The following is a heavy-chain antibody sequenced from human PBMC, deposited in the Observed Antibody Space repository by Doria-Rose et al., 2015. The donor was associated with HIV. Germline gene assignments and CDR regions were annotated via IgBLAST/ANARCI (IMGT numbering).Heavy chain of an antibody. CDR2: IFTDDER. V-gene: IGHV2-26*01. J-gene: IGHJ4*02. D-gene: IGHD6-13*01. CDR3: ARIKSSRWYHKYYFDF. CDR1: GGSLSSPGMG. Sequence: QVTLKESGPVLVKPTETLTLTCTVSGGSLSSPGMGVSWIRQPPGKALEWLANIFTDDERSYNPSLTSRLTISRGTSKSQVVHTMTDMDPVDTATYYCARIKSSRWYHKYYFDFWGQGTLVIVSA.